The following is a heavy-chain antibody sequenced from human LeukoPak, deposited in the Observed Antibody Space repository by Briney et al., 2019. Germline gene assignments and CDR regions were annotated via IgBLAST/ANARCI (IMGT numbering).Heavy chain of an antibody. D-gene: IGHD3-3*01. Sequence: RPGGSLRLSCEVSGFTFSSYPLNWVRQAPGKGLEWVSYISSSSSTIYYTDSVNGRFTISRDNARNSLYLQMNNVRDEDTAVYYCARDSGVDAHIDYWGQGTLVTVSA. J-gene: IGHJ4*02. V-gene: IGHV3-48*02. CDR3: ARDSGVDAHIDY. CDR2: ISSSSSTI. CDR1: GFTFSSYP.